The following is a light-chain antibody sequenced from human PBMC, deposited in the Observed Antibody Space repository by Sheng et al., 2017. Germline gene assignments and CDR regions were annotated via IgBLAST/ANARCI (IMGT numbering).Light chain of an antibody. Sequence: DIVITQSPDSLAVSLGERATINCKSSHNILYSSNNKNCLAWFQQKPGQPPKLLISWASTRESGVPDRFSGSGSGTDFTLTISSLQAEDVAVYYCLQYYDSLSFAFGQGTKLEIK. J-gene: IGKJ2*01. V-gene: IGKV4-1*01. CDR1: HNILYSSNNKNC. CDR2: WAS. CDR3: LQYYDSLSFA.